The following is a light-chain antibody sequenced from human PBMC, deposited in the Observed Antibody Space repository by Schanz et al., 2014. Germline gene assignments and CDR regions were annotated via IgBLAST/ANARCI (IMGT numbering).Light chain of an antibody. CDR1: SSDVGSYNL. J-gene: IGLJ3*02. CDR2: DVS. V-gene: IGLV2-23*02. CDR3: CSYAGTNNFGV. Sequence: QSALTQPASVSGSPGQSITISCTGTSSDVGSYNLVSWYQQHPGKAPKLMIYDVSNRPSGVSNRFSGSKSGNTASLTISGLQAEDEADYYCCSYAGTNNFGVFGGGTKLTVL.